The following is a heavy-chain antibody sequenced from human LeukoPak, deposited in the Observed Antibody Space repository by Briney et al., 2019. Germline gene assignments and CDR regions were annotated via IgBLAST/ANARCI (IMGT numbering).Heavy chain of an antibody. J-gene: IGHJ4*02. V-gene: IGHV1-2*02. CDR2: INPNSGGT. Sequence: GASVKVSCKASGYTFTGCYIHWVRQAPGQGLGWVGWINPNSGGTNYAQKFQGRVTMTRDTSISTAYMELNWLRSDDTAVYYCVRHSAYYYYFDYWGQGTLVTVSS. D-gene: IGHD3-10*01. CDR3: VRHSAYYYYFDY. CDR1: GYTFTGCY.